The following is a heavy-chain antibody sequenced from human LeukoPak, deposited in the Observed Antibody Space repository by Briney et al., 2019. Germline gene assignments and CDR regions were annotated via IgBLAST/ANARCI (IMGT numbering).Heavy chain of an antibody. V-gene: IGHV4-59*01. CDR3: ARGPPLDY. CDR2: IYYSGNT. J-gene: IGHJ4*02. CDR1: GASIGSYY. Sequence: SETLSLTCTVSGASIGSYYWSWIRQPPGKGLEWLGYIYYSGNTDYNPSLKSRVTMSVDTSKNQFSLRVSSVTAADTAVYYCARGPPLDYWGQGTLVTVSS.